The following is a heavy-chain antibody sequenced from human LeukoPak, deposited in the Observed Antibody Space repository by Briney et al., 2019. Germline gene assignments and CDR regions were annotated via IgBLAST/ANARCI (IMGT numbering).Heavy chain of an antibody. CDR3: AVKGGYNDWDAPFDY. CDR1: GFTFSSYW. V-gene: IGHV3-74*01. CDR2: VNGDGSST. J-gene: IGHJ4*02. D-gene: IGHD5-12*01. Sequence: TGGSLRLSCAASGFTFSSYWMHWVRQAPGKGLVWVARVNGDGSSTTYADSVKGRFTVSRDNAKKALYLQMNSLGAADTAVYYCAVKGGYNDWDAPFDYWGQGTLVTVSS.